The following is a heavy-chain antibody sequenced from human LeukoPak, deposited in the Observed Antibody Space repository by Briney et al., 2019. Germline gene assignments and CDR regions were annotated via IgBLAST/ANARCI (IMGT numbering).Heavy chain of an antibody. CDR3: AATIILPAAMGFDY. D-gene: IGHD2-2*01. Sequence: GSLRLSCAASGFTFSSYEMNWVRQAPGKGLEWIGSIYYNGRTYYNPSLKGRVTISADTSKNQFSLNLSSVTAADTAVYYCAATIILPAAMGFDYWGQGTLVTVSS. V-gene: IGHV4-59*05. CDR1: GFTFSSYE. J-gene: IGHJ4*02. CDR2: IYYNGRT.